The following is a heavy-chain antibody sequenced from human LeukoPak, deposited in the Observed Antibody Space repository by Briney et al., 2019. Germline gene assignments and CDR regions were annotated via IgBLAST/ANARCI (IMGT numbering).Heavy chain of an antibody. Sequence: GGSLRLSCAASGFTFSSYAMSWVRQAPGKGLEWVSAISGSGGSTYYADSVKGRFTISRDNSKNTLCLQMNSLRAEDTAVYYCARDSEYSGYDLGGDFDYWGQGTLVTVSS. D-gene: IGHD5-12*01. CDR2: ISGSGGST. CDR3: ARDSEYSGYDLGGDFDY. J-gene: IGHJ4*02. CDR1: GFTFSSYA. V-gene: IGHV3-23*01.